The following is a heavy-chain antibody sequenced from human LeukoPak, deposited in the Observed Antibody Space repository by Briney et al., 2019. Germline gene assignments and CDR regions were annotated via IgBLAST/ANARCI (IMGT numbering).Heavy chain of an antibody. V-gene: IGHV3-74*01. CDR1: EFTLSNYW. Sequence: PGGSLRLSCAASEFTLSNYWMHWVRQAPGKGLVWVSRISIDGSTTNYADSVRGRFTISRDNAKNTVHLQMNSLRAEDTAVYYCIRSVCGRYGFFDYWGQGRLVTVSS. CDR3: IRSVCGRYGFFDY. CDR2: ISIDGSTT. D-gene: IGHD6-19*01. J-gene: IGHJ4*01.